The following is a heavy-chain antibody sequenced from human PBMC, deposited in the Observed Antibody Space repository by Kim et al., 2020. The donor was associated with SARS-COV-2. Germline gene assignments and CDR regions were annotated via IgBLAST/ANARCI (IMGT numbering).Heavy chain of an antibody. D-gene: IGHD2-15*01. CDR2: INQDGSGK. Sequence: GGSLRLSCAASGFTFSSYWMNWVRQAPGKGLEWVAKINQDGSGKYYVDSVKGRFTISRDNAKNSLYLQMNSLRAEDTAVYYCARGYCSGGSCSRIYWGQGTLVTVSS. CDR3: ARGYCSGGSCSRIY. V-gene: IGHV3-7*01. J-gene: IGHJ4*02. CDR1: GFTFSSYW.